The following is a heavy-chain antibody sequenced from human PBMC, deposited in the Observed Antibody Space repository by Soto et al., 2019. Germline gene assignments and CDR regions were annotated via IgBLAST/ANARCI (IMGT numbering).Heavy chain of an antibody. CDR2: IWSAERI. CDR1: GGSISGGDYS. D-gene: IGHD4-17*01. CDR3: ARASGDYGNYFFDS. V-gene: IGHV4-30-2*01. J-gene: IGHJ4*02. Sequence: SETLSLTCSVSGGSISGGDYSWSWIRQTPSKGLELIGYIWSAERIFSSPSLKSRIIISADRSKNQISLRLTSVTPADTAVYYCARASGDYGNYFFDSWGQGILVTVSS.